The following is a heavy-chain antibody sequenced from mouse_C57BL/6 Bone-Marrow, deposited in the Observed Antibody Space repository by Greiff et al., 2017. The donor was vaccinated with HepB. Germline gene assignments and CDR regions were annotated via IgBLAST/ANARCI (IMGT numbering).Heavy chain of an antibody. D-gene: IGHD1-1*01. V-gene: IGHV1-5*01. CDR2: VYPGNSDT. CDR1: CYIFTSYW. Sequence: EVQLQQSGTVLARPGASVKMSCQTFCYIFTSYWLHWVNPRPGQGLEWIGAVYPGNSDTSYNQKFKGKAKLTAVTSASTAYMELSSLTNEDSSVYCCTPYYYGGSYERYWGQGTTLTVSS. J-gene: IGHJ2*01. CDR3: TPYYYGGSYERY.